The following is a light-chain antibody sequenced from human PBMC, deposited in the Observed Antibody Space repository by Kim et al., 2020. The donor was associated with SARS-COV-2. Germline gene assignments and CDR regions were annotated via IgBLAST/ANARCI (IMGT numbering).Light chain of an antibody. Sequence: QRVTMSCSGVTSNIGSMFVYSYQHLPELAPQLLTFNVTERPSGVPDRFSGSKSGTSASLATSGLRSEDEADYYCAAWDDNVNGPVFGGGTKLPVL. CDR1: TSNIGSMF. CDR2: NVT. CDR3: AAWDDNVNGPV. J-gene: IGLJ3*02. V-gene: IGLV1-47*02.